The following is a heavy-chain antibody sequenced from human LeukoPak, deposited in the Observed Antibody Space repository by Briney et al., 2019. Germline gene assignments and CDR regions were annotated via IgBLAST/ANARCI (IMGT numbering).Heavy chain of an antibody. D-gene: IGHD3-10*01. J-gene: IGHJ5*02. CDR1: GGSIGTSDYS. V-gene: IGHV4-39*01. Sequence: SETLSLTSTVSGGSIGTSDYSWGWIRQPPGKGLEWIGSISYSGSTSNNPSLKSRVTMSVDMSKNQFSLRLSSVTAADTAVYYCATMIRGIKSRNWFDPWGQGTLVTVSS. CDR3: ATMIRGIKSRNWFDP. CDR2: ISYSGST.